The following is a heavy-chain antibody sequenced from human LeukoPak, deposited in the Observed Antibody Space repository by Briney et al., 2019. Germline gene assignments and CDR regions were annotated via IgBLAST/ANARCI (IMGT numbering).Heavy chain of an antibody. CDR3: ASGRGYCSSTSCYLGYYYYYYMDV. D-gene: IGHD2-2*01. J-gene: IGHJ6*03. V-gene: IGHV1-18*01. CDR2: ISAYNGNT. CDR1: GYTFTSYG. Sequence: ASVKVSCKASGYTFTSYGISWVRQAPGQGLEWMGWISAYNGNTNYAQKLQGRVTMTTDTSTSTAYMELRSLRSDDTAVYYCASGRGYCSSTSCYLGYYYYYYMDVWGKGTTVTVSS.